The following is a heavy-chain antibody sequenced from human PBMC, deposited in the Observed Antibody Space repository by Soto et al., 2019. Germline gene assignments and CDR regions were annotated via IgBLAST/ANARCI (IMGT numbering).Heavy chain of an antibody. V-gene: IGHV4-4*07. CDR3: AIYNWNYGPFRY. J-gene: IGHJ4*02. D-gene: IGHD1-7*01. Sequence: NPSETLSLTCTVSGGSISSYYWSWIRQPAGKGLEWIGRIYTSGSTNYNPSLKSRVTMSVDTSKNQSSLKLSSVTAADTAVYYCAIYNWNYGPFRYWGQGTLVTVS. CDR2: IYTSGST. CDR1: GGSISSYY.